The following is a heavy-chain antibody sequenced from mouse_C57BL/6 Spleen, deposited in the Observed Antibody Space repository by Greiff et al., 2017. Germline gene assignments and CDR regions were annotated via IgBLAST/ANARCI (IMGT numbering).Heavy chain of an antibody. CDR1: GYAFSSSW. CDR2: IYPGDGDT. Sequence: QVQLQQSGPELVKPGASVKISCKASGYAFSSSWMNWVKQRPGKGLEWIGRIYPGDGDTNYNGKFKGKATLTADKSSSTAYMQLSSLTSEDSAVYFCARYDYDVTSYFDYWAKAPLSQSPQ. V-gene: IGHV1-82*01. J-gene: IGHJ2*01. D-gene: IGHD2-4*01. CDR3: ARYDYDVTSYFDY.